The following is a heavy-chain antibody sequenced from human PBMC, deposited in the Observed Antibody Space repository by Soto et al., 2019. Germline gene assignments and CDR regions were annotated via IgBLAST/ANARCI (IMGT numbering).Heavy chain of an antibody. J-gene: IGHJ5*02. CDR3: VGVGAAAFDP. CDR2: FSSSGSTI. V-gene: IGHV3-48*03. D-gene: IGHD6-13*01. CDR1: GFTFSSYE. Sequence: PGGSLRLSCAASGFTFSSYEMNWVRQAPGKGLEWVSYFSSSGSTIYYADSVKGRFTISRDNAKNSLYLQMNSLRAEDTAVYYCVGVGAAAFDPWGQGTLVTVSS.